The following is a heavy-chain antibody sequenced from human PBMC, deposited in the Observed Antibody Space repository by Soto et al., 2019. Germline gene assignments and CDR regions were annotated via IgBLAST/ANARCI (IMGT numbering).Heavy chain of an antibody. J-gene: IGHJ4*02. CDR3: ARGGSSSWYGFYFFDN. V-gene: IGHV4-59*12. CDR1: GGSMSSYF. Sequence: SETLSLTCTVSGGSMSSYFWSWIRQPPGRGLEWIGYISDSGSTNYKTSLKSRVTISVDTSKNQFSLKVTSVTAADTAVYYCARGGSSSWYGFYFFDNWGPGTLVTVSS. CDR2: ISDSGST. D-gene: IGHD6-13*01.